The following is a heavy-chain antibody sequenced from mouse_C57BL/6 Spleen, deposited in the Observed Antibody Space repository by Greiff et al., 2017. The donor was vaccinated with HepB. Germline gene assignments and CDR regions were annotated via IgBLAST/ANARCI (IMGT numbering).Heavy chain of an antibody. V-gene: IGHV14-4*01. Sequence: EVQLRQSGAELVRPGASVKLSCTASGFNIKDDYMHWVKQRPEQGLEWIGWIDPENGDTEYASKFQGKATITADTSSNTAYLQLSSLTSEDTAVYYCTTSRYAYWGQGTLVTVSA. CDR3: TTSRYAY. CDR1: GFNIKDDY. J-gene: IGHJ3*01. CDR2: IDPENGDT.